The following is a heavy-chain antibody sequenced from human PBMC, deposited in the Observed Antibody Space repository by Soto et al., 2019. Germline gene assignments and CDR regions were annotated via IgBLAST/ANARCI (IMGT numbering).Heavy chain of an antibody. CDR3: ATWYSGSYYVNYYYGMDV. CDR1: GGSISSSSYY. Sequence: SETLSLTCTVSGGSISSSSYYWGWIRQPPGKGLEWIGSIYYSGSTYYNPSLKSRVTISVDTSKNQFSLKLSSVTAADTAVYYCATWYSGSYYVNYYYGMDVWGQGTTVTV. D-gene: IGHD1-26*01. J-gene: IGHJ6*02. V-gene: IGHV4-39*01. CDR2: IYYSGST.